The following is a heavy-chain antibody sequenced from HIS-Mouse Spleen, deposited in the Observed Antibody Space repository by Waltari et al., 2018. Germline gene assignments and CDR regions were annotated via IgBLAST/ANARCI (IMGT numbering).Heavy chain of an antibody. V-gene: IGHV1-69*04. J-gene: IGHJ3*02. CDR1: GGTFSSYA. CDR2: IIPILGIA. D-gene: IGHD3-16*01. Sequence: QVQLVQSGAEVKKPGSSVKVSCKASGGTFSSYAISWVRQAPGQGLEWMGRIIPILGIANYAQKFQGRGTITAEKSTSTAYMELSSLRSEDMAVYYCARELGEGAFDIWGQGTMVTVSS. CDR3: ARELGEGAFDI.